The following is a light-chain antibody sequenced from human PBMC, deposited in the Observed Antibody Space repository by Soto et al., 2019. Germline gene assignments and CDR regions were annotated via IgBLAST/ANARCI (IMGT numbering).Light chain of an antibody. V-gene: IGLV1-44*01. Sequence: QTVVTQPPSASGTPGKRVTISCSGSSSNIGGNTVNWYQQLPGTAPKLLIYRNNQRPSGVPDRFSGSKSGTSASLAISGLQSEDEAHYYCATWDDSPDGPVFGGGTKLTVL. CDR2: RNN. J-gene: IGLJ2*01. CDR3: ATWDDSPDGPV. CDR1: SSNIGGNT.